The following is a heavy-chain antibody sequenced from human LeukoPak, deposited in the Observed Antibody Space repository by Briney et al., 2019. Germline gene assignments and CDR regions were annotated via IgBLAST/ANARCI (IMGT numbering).Heavy chain of an antibody. V-gene: IGHV1-18*01. D-gene: IGHD6-19*01. Sequence: ASVKVSCKASGYTFTGYGISWVRQAPGQGLEWMGWISAYNGNTNYAQKFQGRVTITTDESTSTAYMELSSLRSEDTAVYYCARGTLTRIAVAADLDYWGQGTLVTVSS. CDR2: ISAYNGNT. CDR1: GYTFTGYG. J-gene: IGHJ4*02. CDR3: ARGTLTRIAVAADLDY.